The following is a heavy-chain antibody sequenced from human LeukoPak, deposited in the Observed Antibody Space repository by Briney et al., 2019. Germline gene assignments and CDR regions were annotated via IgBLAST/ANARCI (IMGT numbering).Heavy chain of an antibody. CDR1: GFTFSSYG. Sequence: GGSLRLSCAASGFTFSSYGMSWVRQAPGKGLEWVSAISGSGGSTYYADSVKGRFTISRDNSKNTLYLQMNSLRAEDTAVYYCARGVEGVGNDYWGQGTLVTVSS. CDR2: ISGSGGST. V-gene: IGHV3-23*01. CDR3: ARGVEGVGNDY. J-gene: IGHJ4*02. D-gene: IGHD1-26*01.